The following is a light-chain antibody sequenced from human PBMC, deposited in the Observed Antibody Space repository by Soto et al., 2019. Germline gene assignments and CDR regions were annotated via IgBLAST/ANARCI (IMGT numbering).Light chain of an antibody. CDR1: SSKIGAGYD. V-gene: IGLV1-40*01. Sequence: QSVLTQPPSVSGAPGQRVTISCTGSSSKIGAGYDVHWYQQLPGTAPKLLIYGNSNRPSGVPDRFSGSKSGTSASLAITGLQAEDEADYYCQSYDSSLSGSNVFGTGTKATVL. CDR2: GNS. J-gene: IGLJ1*01. CDR3: QSYDSSLSGSNV.